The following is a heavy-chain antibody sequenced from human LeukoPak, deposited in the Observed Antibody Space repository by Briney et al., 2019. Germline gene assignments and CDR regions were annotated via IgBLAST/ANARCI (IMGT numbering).Heavy chain of an antibody. CDR3: AKGINYDLSNYFDY. V-gene: IGHV3-9*03. J-gene: IGHJ4*02. Sequence: GGSLRLSCAASGFTFEDYAMHWVRQAPGKGLEWVSGISWNSGTIGYADSVEGRFTISRDNANNSLYLQMNSLRAEDMAFYYCAKGINYDLSNYFDYWGQGTLVTVSS. CDR1: GFTFEDYA. CDR2: ISWNSGTI. D-gene: IGHD3-22*01.